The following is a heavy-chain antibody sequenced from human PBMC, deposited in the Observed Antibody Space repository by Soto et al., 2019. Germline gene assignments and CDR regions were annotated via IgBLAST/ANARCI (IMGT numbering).Heavy chain of an antibody. CDR2: ISGSGGSI. V-gene: IGHV3-23*01. CDR1: GFTFNNYA. D-gene: IGHD3-3*01. Sequence: PGGSLRLSCAASGFTFNNYAMSWVRQAPGKGLEWVSGISGSGGSIYYAASVKGRFTISRDNSKNTLYLQMNSLRAEDTAVYYWAKRACEGVTRSGFFDYWGQGTLVTVSS. CDR3: AKRACEGVTRSGFFDY. J-gene: IGHJ4*02.